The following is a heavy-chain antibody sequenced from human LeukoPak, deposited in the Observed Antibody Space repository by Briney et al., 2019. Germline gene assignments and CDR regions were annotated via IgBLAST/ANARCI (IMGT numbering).Heavy chain of an antibody. V-gene: IGHV4-61*01. CDR2: IYYSGST. D-gene: IGHD6-13*01. Sequence: SETLSLTCSVSAGSVSSGRYYWTWIRQPPGKGLEWIGYIYYSGSTSYSPSLKSRVSISVDTSKNQFSLKMNSVTAADTAVYYCAREEDSNSWLDFVSWGQGILVTVSS. CDR1: AGSVSSGRYY. CDR3: AREEDSNSWLDFVS. J-gene: IGHJ4*02.